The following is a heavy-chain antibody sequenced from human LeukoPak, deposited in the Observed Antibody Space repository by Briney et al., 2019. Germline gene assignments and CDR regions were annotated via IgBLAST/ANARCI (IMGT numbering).Heavy chain of an antibody. Sequence: KSSETLSLTCTVSGGSISTSSYYWGWVRQPPGKGLEWIGNIFYSGSTYYSPSLKSRVTISLDTSRNQFSLKLNSVTAADTAVYYCAREGLNMVRGVIPKEAWGWFDPWGQGTLVTVSS. CDR1: GGSISTSSYY. D-gene: IGHD3-10*01. CDR2: IFYSGST. CDR3: AREGLNMVRGVIPKEAWGWFDP. J-gene: IGHJ5*02. V-gene: IGHV4-39*07.